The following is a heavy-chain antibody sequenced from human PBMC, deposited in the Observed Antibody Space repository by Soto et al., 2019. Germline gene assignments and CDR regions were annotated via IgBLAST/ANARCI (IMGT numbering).Heavy chain of an antibody. D-gene: IGHD1-20*01. Sequence: ASVKVSCKASGYTFTGYYMHWVRQAPGQGLEWMGWINPNSGGTNYAQKFQGWVTMTRDTSISTAYMELSRLRSDDTAVYYCARNIYNWNHDVLYYYGMDVWGQGTTVTVSS. CDR3: ARNIYNWNHDVLYYYGMDV. J-gene: IGHJ6*02. CDR2: INPNSGGT. V-gene: IGHV1-2*04. CDR1: GYTFTGYY.